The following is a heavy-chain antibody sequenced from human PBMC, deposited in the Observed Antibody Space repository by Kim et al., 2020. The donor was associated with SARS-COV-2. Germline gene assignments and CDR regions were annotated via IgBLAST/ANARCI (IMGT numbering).Heavy chain of an antibody. CDR2: ISGSGGST. V-gene: IGHV3-23*01. Sequence: GGSLRLSCAASGFTFSSYAMSWVRQAPGKGLEWVSAISGSGGSTYYADSVKGRFTISRDNSKNTLYLQMNSLRAEDTAVYYCAKLEGRYCSGGSCYAGLDYWGQGTLVTVSS. J-gene: IGHJ4*02. D-gene: IGHD2-15*01. CDR1: GFTFSSYA. CDR3: AKLEGRYCSGGSCYAGLDY.